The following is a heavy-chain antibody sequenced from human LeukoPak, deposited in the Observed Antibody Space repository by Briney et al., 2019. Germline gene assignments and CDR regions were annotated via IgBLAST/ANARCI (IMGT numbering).Heavy chain of an antibody. CDR3: ARFREIDYYYYYGMDV. D-gene: IGHD3-10*01. CDR2: IIPIFGTA. J-gene: IGHJ6*02. CDR1: GGTFSSYA. Sequence: GSSVKVSCKASGGTFSSYAISWVRQAPGQGLEWMGGIIPIFGTANYAQKFQGRVTITADESTSTAYMELSSLRSEDTAVYYCARFREIDYYYYYGMDVWGQGTTVTVSS. V-gene: IGHV1-69*01.